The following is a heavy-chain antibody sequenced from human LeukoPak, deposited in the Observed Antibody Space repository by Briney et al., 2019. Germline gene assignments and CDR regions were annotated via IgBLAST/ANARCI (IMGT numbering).Heavy chain of an antibody. D-gene: IGHD2-2*01. V-gene: IGHV3-23*01. CDR3: ARDSRWGGYQSFDC. CDR1: GFPFSASA. CDR2: ISNSGGNT. Sequence: PGGSLRLSCAAFGFPFSASAMSWVRQAPGKGLEWVSTISNSGGNTYYANSVRGRFTISRDNSKNTLFLQLNSLRAEDTAVYYCARDSRWGGYQSFDCWGQGTLVTVSS. J-gene: IGHJ4*02.